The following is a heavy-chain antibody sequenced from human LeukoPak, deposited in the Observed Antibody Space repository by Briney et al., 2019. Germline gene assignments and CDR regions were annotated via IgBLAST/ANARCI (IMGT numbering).Heavy chain of an antibody. CDR3: ASGSGTYSPDY. CDR2: VTPNSGGT. D-gene: IGHD1-1*01. Sequence: ASVKVSCKASGSTFTANYLHWVRQAPGQGLEWMGWVTPNSGGTDYAQIFQGRVTMTRDTSISTAYMELSRLRSDDTAVYYCASGSGTYSPDYWGQGTLVTVSS. V-gene: IGHV1-2*02. J-gene: IGHJ4*02. CDR1: GSTFTANY.